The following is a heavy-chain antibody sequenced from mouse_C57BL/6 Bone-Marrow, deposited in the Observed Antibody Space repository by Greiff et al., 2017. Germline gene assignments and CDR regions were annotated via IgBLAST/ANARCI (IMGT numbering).Heavy chain of an antibody. J-gene: IGHJ3*01. CDR1: GYAFTNYL. CDR2: INPGSGGT. Sequence: QVHVKQSGAELVRPGTSVKVSCKASGYAFTNYLIEWVKQRPGQGLEWIGVINPGSGGTNYNEKFKGKATLTADKSSSTAYMQLSSLTSEDSAVYFCASYYSNPFAYWGQGTLVTVSA. D-gene: IGHD2-5*01. CDR3: ASYYSNPFAY. V-gene: IGHV1-54*01.